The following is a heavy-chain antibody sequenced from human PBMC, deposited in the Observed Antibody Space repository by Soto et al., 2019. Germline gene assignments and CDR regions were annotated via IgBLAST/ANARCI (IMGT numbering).Heavy chain of an antibody. D-gene: IGHD6-19*01. CDR1: GFTVATTG. CDR3: AKDWGSSGWFNWFNP. J-gene: IGHJ5*02. CDR2: ISHSGTSK. V-gene: IGHV3-30*18. Sequence: QVQLVESGGGVVQPGESLQVACAASGFTVATTGMHWVRQAPGKGLGWVAMISHSGTSKVYIDSVQGRFTISRDNARNNLYLQMSSLRPEDTAIYYCAKDWGSSGWFNWFNPWGQGVLVTVSS.